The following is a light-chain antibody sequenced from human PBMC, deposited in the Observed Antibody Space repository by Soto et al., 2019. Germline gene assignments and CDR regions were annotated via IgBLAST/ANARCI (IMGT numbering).Light chain of an antibody. CDR2: EVS. Sequence: QYVLTQPASVSGSPGQSITISCTGTSSDVGSYNLVSWYQHHPGKAPKLMIYEVSKRPSGVSDRFSGSKSGNTASLTISGLQAEDEADYYCCSYASSSTYVFGTGTKVTVL. J-gene: IGLJ1*01. V-gene: IGLV2-23*02. CDR3: CSYASSSTYV. CDR1: SSDVGSYNL.